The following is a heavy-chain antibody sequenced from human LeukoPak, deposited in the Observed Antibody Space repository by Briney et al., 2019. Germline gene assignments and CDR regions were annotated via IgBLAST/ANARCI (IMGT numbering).Heavy chain of an antibody. CDR3: ARGAYSFDY. J-gene: IGHJ4*02. Sequence: GGSLRLSCAASGFTISSLWMHWVRQAPGKGLVWVSRINSDGSSTSYVDSVKGRFTISRDNAKNTLYLQMNNLRADDTAVYYCARGAYSFDYWGQGTLVTVSS. V-gene: IGHV3-74*01. D-gene: IGHD4-11*01. CDR1: GFTISSLW. CDR2: INSDGSST.